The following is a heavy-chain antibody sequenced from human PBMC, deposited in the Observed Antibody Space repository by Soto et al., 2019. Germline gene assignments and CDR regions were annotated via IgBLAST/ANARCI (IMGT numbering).Heavy chain of an antibody. J-gene: IGHJ4*02. CDR2: ISGSGDST. Sequence: EVQLLESGGGLVQPGGSLRLSCAASGFTFSTYAMNWVRQAPGKGLEWVSGISGSGDSTYYADSVKGRFTVSRDNSKNTLYVQMNTLRAEDTAVFYCAKERSSGWSLDYWGQGTLVTVSS. CDR1: GFTFSTYA. V-gene: IGHV3-23*01. D-gene: IGHD6-19*01. CDR3: AKERSSGWSLDY.